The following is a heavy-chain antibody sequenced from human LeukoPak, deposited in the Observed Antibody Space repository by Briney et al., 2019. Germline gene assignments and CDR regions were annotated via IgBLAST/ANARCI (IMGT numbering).Heavy chain of an antibody. J-gene: IGHJ6*03. CDR2: IYYSGST. Sequence: SETLSLTCSVSGDSISTSSYYWGWIRQPPGKGLEWIGTIYYSGSTYYNPSLTGRVTISVDTSKNQFSLKLSSVTAAGTAVYYCARHKDYYYYYYMDVWGKGTTVTISS. V-gene: IGHV4-39*01. CDR3: ARHKDYYYYYYMDV. CDR1: GDSISTSSYY.